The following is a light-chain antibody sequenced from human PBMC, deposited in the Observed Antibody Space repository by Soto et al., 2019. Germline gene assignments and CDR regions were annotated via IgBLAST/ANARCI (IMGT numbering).Light chain of an antibody. CDR3: KSYAGSNIYV. CDR1: KSDIGVYGC. J-gene: IGLJ1*01. V-gene: IGLV2-8*01. Sequence: SVPTYPPPASGSPGQSVTISCTGTKSDIGVYGCVCWYQHPPGKARRLIIFEVGQGPAGAAGRFSGAKTGNTTSPTVSRLPAADEADYFCKSYAGSNIYVSGSGTLDTVL. CDR2: EVG.